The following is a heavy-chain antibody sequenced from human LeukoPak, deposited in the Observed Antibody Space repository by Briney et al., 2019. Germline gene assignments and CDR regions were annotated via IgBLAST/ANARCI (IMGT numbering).Heavy chain of an antibody. CDR3: ARDLSDIVVVRDAFDI. Sequence: GASVKVSCKASGYTFTSYGISWVRQAPGQGLEWRGWISAYNGNTNYAQKLQGRVTMTTDTSTSTAYMELRSLRSDDTAVYYCARDLSDIVVVRDAFDIWGQGTMVTVPS. D-gene: IGHD2-2*01. CDR2: ISAYNGNT. J-gene: IGHJ3*02. CDR1: GYTFTSYG. V-gene: IGHV1-18*01.